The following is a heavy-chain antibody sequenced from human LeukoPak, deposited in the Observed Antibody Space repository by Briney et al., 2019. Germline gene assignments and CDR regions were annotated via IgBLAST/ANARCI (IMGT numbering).Heavy chain of an antibody. V-gene: IGHV1-69*04. CDR3: ARGLNYYDSSGYGKWFDP. CDR1: GGTFSSYA. D-gene: IGHD3-22*01. CDR2: IIPILGIA. Sequence: ASVKVSCKASGGTFSSYAISWVRQAPGQGLEWMGRIIPILGIANYAQKFQGRVTITADKSTSTAYMELSSLRSEDTAVYYCARGLNYYDSSGYGKWFDPWGQGTLVTVSS. J-gene: IGHJ5*02.